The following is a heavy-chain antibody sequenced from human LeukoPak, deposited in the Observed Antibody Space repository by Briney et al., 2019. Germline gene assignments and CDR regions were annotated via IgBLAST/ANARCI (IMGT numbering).Heavy chain of an antibody. V-gene: IGHV3-7*01. J-gene: IGHJ4*02. Sequence: GGSLRLSCAASGFTFSNYWMTWVRQAPGKGLEWVATVKQDGSAKYYVDSVKGRFTISRENAKNSLYLQMNSLRAEDTALYYCATDKGDYYDSSGDSPFDYWGQGTLVTVSS. CDR3: ATDKGDYYDSSGDSPFDY. CDR1: GFTFSNYW. D-gene: IGHD3-22*01. CDR2: VKQDGSAK.